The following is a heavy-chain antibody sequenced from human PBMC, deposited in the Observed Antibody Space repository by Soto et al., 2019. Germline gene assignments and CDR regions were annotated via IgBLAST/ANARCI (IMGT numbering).Heavy chain of an antibody. D-gene: IGHD1-26*01. CDR2: IRGDGAGI. Sequence: GSLRLSCAASGFTFSSYAISWVRQAPGKGLEWVSGIRGDGAGISYADSVKGRFTISRDNSKNTVYLQMNSLRAEDTAVYYCAKGWSGSNLDYWGQGTQVTVSS. J-gene: IGHJ4*02. CDR3: AKGWSGSNLDY. CDR1: GFTFSSYA. V-gene: IGHV3-23*01.